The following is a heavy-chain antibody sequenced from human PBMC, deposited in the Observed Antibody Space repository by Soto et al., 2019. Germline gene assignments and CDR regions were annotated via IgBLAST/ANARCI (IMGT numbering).Heavy chain of an antibody. CDR2: MSHIGSV. CDR1: GVSIGSNHY. V-gene: IGHV4-4*02. Sequence: QVLLQESGPGLVQPSGTLSLSCVVSGVSIGSNHYWGWFRQAPGKGLEWLGDMSHIGSVNHNPSLKSRVTISMDKSQNQFSRKLNSVTATDTAVYYCARSLGWYASDYWGQGTLVIVSS. CDR3: ARSLGWYASDY. D-gene: IGHD6-19*01. J-gene: IGHJ4*02.